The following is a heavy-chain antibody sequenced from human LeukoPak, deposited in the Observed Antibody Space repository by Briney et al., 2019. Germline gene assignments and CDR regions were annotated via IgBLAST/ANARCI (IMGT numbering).Heavy chain of an antibody. CDR2: ISHDGRNK. V-gene: IGHV3-30*03. CDR1: GFTFSAFN. J-gene: IGHJ4*02. Sequence: GGSLRLSCAAAGFTFSAFNIHWVRQAPVKGLEWVAVISHDGRNKYFADSVKGRFTISRDNSKNTVYLQMNSLRAEDTAVYYCARDLAYVYWGQGTLVTVSS. CDR3: ARDLAYVY. D-gene: IGHD3-16*01.